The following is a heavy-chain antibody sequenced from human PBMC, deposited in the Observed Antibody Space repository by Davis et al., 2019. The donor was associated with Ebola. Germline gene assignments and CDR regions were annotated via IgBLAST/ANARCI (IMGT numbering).Heavy chain of an antibody. D-gene: IGHD1-1*01. CDR2: ISSSSSYI. J-gene: IGHJ6*03. CDR1: GFTFSSYS. CDR3: ARGALTKDYYYYMDV. V-gene: IGHV3-21*01. Sequence: PGGSLRLSCAASGFTFSSYSMNWVRQAPGKGLEWVSSISSSSSYIYYADSVKGRFTISRDNAKNSLYLQMNSLRAEDTAVYYCARGALTKDYYYYMDVWGKGTTVTVSS.